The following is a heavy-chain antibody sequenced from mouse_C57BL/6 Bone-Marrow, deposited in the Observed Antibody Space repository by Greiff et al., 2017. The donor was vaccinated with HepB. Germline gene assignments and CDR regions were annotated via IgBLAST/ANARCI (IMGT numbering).Heavy chain of an antibody. V-gene: IGHV2-2*01. CDR3: ARMRYYGPLDY. D-gene: IGHD1-2*01. Sequence: VKLQQSGPGLVQPSQSLSITCTVSGFSLTSYGVHWVRQSPGKGLEWLGVIWSGGSTDYNAAFISRLSISKDNSKSQVFFKMNSLQADDTAIYYCARMRYYGPLDYWGQGTTLTVSS. CDR1: GFSLTSYG. J-gene: IGHJ2*01. CDR2: IWSGGST.